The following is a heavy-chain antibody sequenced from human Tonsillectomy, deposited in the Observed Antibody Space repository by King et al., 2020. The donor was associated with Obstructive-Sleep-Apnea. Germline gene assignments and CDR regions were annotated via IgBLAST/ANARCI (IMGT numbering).Heavy chain of an antibody. CDR3: ARDLITGEGSQYAFDI. CDR1: GFTFSTYS. CDR2: ISSSTSYI. D-gene: IGHD1-20*01. Sequence: VQLVESGGGLVKPGGSLRLSCAASGFTFSTYSMKWVRQAPGKGLEWVSSISSSTSYIYYADSVKGRFTISGDNAKNSLYLQMNSLRAEETAVYYCARDLITGEGSQYAFDIWGQGTMVTVSS. J-gene: IGHJ3*02. V-gene: IGHV3-21*01.